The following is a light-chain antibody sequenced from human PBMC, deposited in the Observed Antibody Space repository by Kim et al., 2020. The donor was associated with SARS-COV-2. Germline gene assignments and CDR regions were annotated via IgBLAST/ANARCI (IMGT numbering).Light chain of an antibody. CDR2: AAS. Sequence: ASVGDRVTITCRASQNISSYLDWYQQKPEKAPKLLIYAASNLQSGVPSRFSGSGSGTEFTLTISSLQPEDVATYYCQQSNSSPRTFGEGTKVDIK. J-gene: IGKJ1*01. V-gene: IGKV1-39*01. CDR1: QNISSY. CDR3: QQSNSSPRT.